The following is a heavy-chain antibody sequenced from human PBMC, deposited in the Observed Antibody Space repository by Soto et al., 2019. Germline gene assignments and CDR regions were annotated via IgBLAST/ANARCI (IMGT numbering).Heavy chain of an antibody. J-gene: IGHJ5*02. CDR2: IIPIAAIA. D-gene: IGHD3-10*01. Sequence: QVQLVQSGAEVKKPGSSVKVSCKASGGTFSRYTINWVRQAPGQGLEWMGRIIPIAAIANYTQKFQGRVTIPADNSSTTAYMELSSLRSADTAVYYCARGSTIVRGAPSWFDPWGQGTLVTVSS. CDR1: GGTFSRYT. V-gene: IGHV1-69*02. CDR3: ARGSTIVRGAPSWFDP.